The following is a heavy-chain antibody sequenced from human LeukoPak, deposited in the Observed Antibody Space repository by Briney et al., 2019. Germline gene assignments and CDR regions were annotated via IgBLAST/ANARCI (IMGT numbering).Heavy chain of an antibody. Sequence: HPGGAPRLPCGAPGFTLYTYWMTLGRHAPGEGRGGVGHMKQDGSERNYVDSVKGRFTISRDNDRNSLYLQMNSLRVEDTAVYYCARSARDSEYTNMDSWGQGTLVTVSS. D-gene: IGHD5-18*01. CDR2: MKQDGSER. J-gene: IGHJ4*02. CDR3: ARSARDSEYTNMDS. CDR1: GFTLYTYW. V-gene: IGHV3-7*02.